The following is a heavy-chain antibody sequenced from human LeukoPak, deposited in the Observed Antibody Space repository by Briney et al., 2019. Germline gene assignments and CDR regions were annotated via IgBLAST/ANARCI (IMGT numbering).Heavy chain of an antibody. CDR2: IYPGDSDT. Sequence: GESLKISCKGSGYSFTNYWIGWVRQMPGKGLEWMGIIYPGDSDTRYSPSFQGQVTISADKSISTAYLQWSSLKASDTAMYYCGRRYYDSSGMYYFDYWGQGTLVTVSS. CDR3: GRRYYDSSGMYYFDY. J-gene: IGHJ4*02. CDR1: GYSFTNYW. V-gene: IGHV5-51*01. D-gene: IGHD3-22*01.